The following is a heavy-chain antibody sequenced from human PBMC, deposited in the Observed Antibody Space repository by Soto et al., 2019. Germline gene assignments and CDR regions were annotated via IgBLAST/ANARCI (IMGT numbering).Heavy chain of an antibody. V-gene: IGHV3-53*01. J-gene: IGHJ4*02. D-gene: IGHD3-22*01. CDR2: IYSGGST. Sequence: PGGSLRLSCAASGFTVSSNYMSWVRQAPGKGLEWVSVIYSGGSTYYADSVKGRFTISRDNSKNTLYLQMNSLRAEDTAVYYCAREAAYYYDSSGYYPDYWGQGTLVTVSS. CDR3: AREAAYYYDSSGYYPDY. CDR1: GFTVSSNY.